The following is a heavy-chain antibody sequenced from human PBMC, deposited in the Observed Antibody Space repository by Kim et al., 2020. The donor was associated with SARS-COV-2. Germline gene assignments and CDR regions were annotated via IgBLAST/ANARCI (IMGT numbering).Heavy chain of an antibody. V-gene: IGHV3-11*04. J-gene: IGHJ3*01. CDR2: ISSSGSTI. CDR3: ATLESGGSSGCLDGAFSV. D-gene: IGHD6-19*01. CDR1: GVTFSDYY. Sequence: GGTLRLSCAVSGVTFSDYYMSWIRKAPGKGQERTSDISSSGSTIYYADSVKGRLTISRDNANNFVYLQMSGLKAEDTAFYYCATLESGGSSGCLDGAFSVWGQGTLVTVSS.